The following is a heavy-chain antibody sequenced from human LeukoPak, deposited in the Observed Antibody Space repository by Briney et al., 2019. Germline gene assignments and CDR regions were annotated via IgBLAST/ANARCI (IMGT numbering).Heavy chain of an antibody. CDR2: IFASGST. V-gene: IGHV4-4*07. CDR1: GASINSDY. D-gene: IGHD3-10*01. J-gene: IGHJ4*02. CDR3: VRGWAPRGEKSSFAS. Sequence: LETLSLTCTVSGASINSDYWTWVRQVAGKGLEWIGRIFASGSTNYNPYLGSRITMSVDTSKNQFSLDLSSVTASDTGVYYCVRGWAPRGEKSSFASWGQGTLVTVSS.